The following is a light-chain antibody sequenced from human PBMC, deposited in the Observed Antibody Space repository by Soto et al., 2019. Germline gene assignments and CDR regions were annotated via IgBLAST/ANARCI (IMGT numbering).Light chain of an antibody. CDR3: MQSISLPWT. CDR1: QSLLHSDGMTY. CDR2: EVY. J-gene: IGKJ1*01. Sequence: DIVMTQTPLSLSVTPGQPASISCKSSQSLLHSDGMTYLYWSLHKPGQPPQLLIYEVYKRFSGVXDXXSGSGSGTDFTLKISRVEPEDVGIYYCMQSISLPWTFGQGTKVEIK. V-gene: IGKV2D-29*01.